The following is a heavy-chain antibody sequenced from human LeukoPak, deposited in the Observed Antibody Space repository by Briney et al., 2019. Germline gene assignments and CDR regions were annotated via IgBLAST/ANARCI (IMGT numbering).Heavy chain of an antibody. CDR3: ARDLYYDFWSGYYPFDY. V-gene: IGHV3-48*01. Sequence: GGSLRLSCAASGFTFSSYSMNWVRQAPGKGLEWVSYISSNSSTIYYADSVKGRFTISRDNAKNSLYLQMNGLRAEDTAAYYCARDLYYDFWSGYYPFDYWGQGTLVTVSS. D-gene: IGHD3-3*01. CDR2: ISSNSSTI. J-gene: IGHJ4*02. CDR1: GFTFSSYS.